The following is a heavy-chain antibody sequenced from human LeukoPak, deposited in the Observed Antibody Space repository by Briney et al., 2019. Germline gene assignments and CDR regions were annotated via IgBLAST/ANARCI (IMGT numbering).Heavy chain of an antibody. Sequence: PGGSLSLSCAASGFTVSSNYMSWVRQAPGKGLEWVSVIYSGGGTYYADSVKGRFTISRDNSKNTLYLQMNSLRAEDTAVYYCARDHVGLWLLNWGQGTLVTVSS. D-gene: IGHD5-18*01. V-gene: IGHV3-53*01. J-gene: IGHJ4*02. CDR3: ARDHVGLWLLN. CDR1: GFTVSSNY. CDR2: IYSGGGT.